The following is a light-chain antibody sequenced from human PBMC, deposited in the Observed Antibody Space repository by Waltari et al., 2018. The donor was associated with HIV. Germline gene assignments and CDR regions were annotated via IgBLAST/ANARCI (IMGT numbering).Light chain of an antibody. V-gene: IGKV3-20*01. CDR2: GAS. CDR3: QQYGRSAWT. Sequence: EIVLPQSPGTLSLSPGGRATLSCRASQSISNSQLAWYQQKPGQAPRLLIYGASRRATGIPDRFGGSGSGTDFTLTISRLEPEDFAVYYCQQYGRSAWTFGQGTKVEIQ. J-gene: IGKJ1*01. CDR1: QSISNSQ.